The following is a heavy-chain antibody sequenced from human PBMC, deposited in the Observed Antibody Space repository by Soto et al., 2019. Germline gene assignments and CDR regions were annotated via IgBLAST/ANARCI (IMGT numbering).Heavy chain of an antibody. CDR3: ARGLRGVLDY. J-gene: IGHJ4*02. V-gene: IGHV3-33*01. CDR1: GFNFGNFG. D-gene: IGHD5-12*01. Sequence: GGSRRLSCVASGFNFGNFGMHRVRQAPGKGLEWLTVISNDENIKQDSVRGRFAIARDNSKNTLYLHLTSLRAEDTAIYYCARGLRGVLDYWGQGTLVTVSS. CDR2: ISNDENIK.